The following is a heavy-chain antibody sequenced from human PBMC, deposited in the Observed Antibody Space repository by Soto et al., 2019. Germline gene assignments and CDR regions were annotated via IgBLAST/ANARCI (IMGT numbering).Heavy chain of an antibody. J-gene: IGHJ6*03. D-gene: IGHD2-8*01. CDR3: ARGPYIVLMVYANYYMDV. V-gene: IGHV4-34*01. CDR2: INHSGST. Sequence: SETLSLTCAVYGGSFSGYYWSWIRQPPGKGLEWIGEINHSGSTNYNPSLKSRVTISVDTSKNQFSLKLSSVTAADTAVYYCARGPYIVLMVYANYYMDVWGKGTTVTVSS. CDR1: GGSFSGYY.